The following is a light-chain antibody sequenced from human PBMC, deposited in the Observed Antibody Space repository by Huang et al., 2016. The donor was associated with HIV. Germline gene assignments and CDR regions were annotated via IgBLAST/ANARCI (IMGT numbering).Light chain of an antibody. CDR3: QQYGSSPLT. J-gene: IGKJ4*01. CDR1: QSVSSSY. V-gene: IGKV3-20*01. CDR2: GAS. Sequence: EIVLTQSPGHLSLSPGERATLSCRASQSVSSSYLAWYQQKPGQAPRLLIYGASSRATGIPDRFSGSGSGTDFTLTISRLEPEDFAVYYCQQYGSSPLTFGGGTKVEIK.